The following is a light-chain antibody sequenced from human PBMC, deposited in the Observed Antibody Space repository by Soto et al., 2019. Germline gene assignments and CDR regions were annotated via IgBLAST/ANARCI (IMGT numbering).Light chain of an antibody. Sequence: DIQMTQSPSSLSASVGDRVTITCRASQSISSYLNWYQQKPGKAPKLLIYAASSLQSGVPSRFSGSGSGTEFTLTVSSLQPDDSATYYCQQYNTYPWTFGQGTKVDNK. CDR1: QSISSY. V-gene: IGKV1-39*01. CDR3: QQYNTYPWT. J-gene: IGKJ1*01. CDR2: AAS.